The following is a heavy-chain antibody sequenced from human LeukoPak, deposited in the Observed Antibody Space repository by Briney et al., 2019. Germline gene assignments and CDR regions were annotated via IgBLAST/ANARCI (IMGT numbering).Heavy chain of an antibody. V-gene: IGHV3-74*01. CDR2: INEDGSST. CDR3: TTDTFGARDS. Sequence: GGSLRLSCAASGFTFSRHWMHWVRQGPGKGLVWVSRINEDGSSTSYAESVRGRFTISRDNAKNTLYLQMNSLRAEDAAVYYCTTDTFGARDSWGQGTLVTVSS. D-gene: IGHD3-10*01. J-gene: IGHJ4*02. CDR1: GFTFSRHW.